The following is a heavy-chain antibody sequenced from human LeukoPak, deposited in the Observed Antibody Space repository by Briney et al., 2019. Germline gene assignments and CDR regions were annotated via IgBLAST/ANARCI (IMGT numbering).Heavy chain of an antibody. CDR1: GYTFTSYG. CDR3: ARDLAHDYYDSSYAAFDV. V-gene: IGHV1-18*01. Sequence: ASVKVSCKASGYTFTSYGVSWLRQAPGQGLEWLGWISAYSTNTLYAQSLQGRVTMTADTLTKTAYMDLRSLRSDDTAMYYCARDLAHDYYDSSYAAFDVWGQGTMVTVSS. J-gene: IGHJ3*01. CDR2: ISAYSTNT. D-gene: IGHD3-22*01.